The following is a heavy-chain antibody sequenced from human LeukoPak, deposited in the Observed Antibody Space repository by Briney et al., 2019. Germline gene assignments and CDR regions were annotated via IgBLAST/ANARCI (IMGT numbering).Heavy chain of an antibody. V-gene: IGHV3-23*01. J-gene: IGHJ4*02. Sequence: GGSLRLSCAASGFTFSSYAMSWVRQAPGKGLEWVSAISGSGGSTYYADSVKGRFTISRDNSKNTLYLQMNSLRAEDTAVYYCATLGGKRIAAEDYWGQGTLVTVPS. CDR1: GFTFSSYA. CDR3: ATLGGKRIAAEDY. D-gene: IGHD6-13*01. CDR2: ISGSGGST.